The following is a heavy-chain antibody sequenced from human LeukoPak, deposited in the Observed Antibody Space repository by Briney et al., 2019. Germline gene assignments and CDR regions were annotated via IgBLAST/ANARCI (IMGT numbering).Heavy chain of an antibody. CDR3: SAFARGFNRGIPVAGYFNF. CDR1: GKPLSELA. Sequence: ASVTLSCTVSGKPLSELAVHWVRQSPTQGLEWMGGFDPEDAETVYTQMFQGRITMTEDKSTDTAYMELSGLRSEDSAVYFCSAFARGFNRGIPVAGYFNFGGQGTLVTVSS. D-gene: IGHD6-19*01. J-gene: IGHJ4*02. V-gene: IGHV1-24*01. CDR2: FDPEDAET.